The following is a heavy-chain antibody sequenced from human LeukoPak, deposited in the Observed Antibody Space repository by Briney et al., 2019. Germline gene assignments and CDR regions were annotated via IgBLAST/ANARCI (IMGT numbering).Heavy chain of an antibody. CDR2: IYYSGST. V-gene: IGHV4-39*01. D-gene: IGHD6-6*01. J-gene: IGHJ4*02. CDR1: GGSISSSSDY. CDR3: ARRAARPERYFDY. Sequence: SETLSLTCTVSGGSISSSSDYWGWIRQPPGKGLEWIGSIYYSGSTYYNPSLKSRVTMSVDTSKNQFSLKLSSVTAADTAVYYCARRAARPERYFDYWGQGTLVTVSS.